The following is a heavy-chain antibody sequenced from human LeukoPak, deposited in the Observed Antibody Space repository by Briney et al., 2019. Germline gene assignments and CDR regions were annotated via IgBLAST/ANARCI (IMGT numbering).Heavy chain of an antibody. CDR2: IYPGDSDT. Sequence: GESLKISCKGSGYSFTSYWIGWVRQMPGKGLEWMGIIYPGDSDTRYSPSFQGQVTISADKSISTAYLQWGSLKASDTAIYYCARPDNYGAGSLSPYYFDYWGQGTLVAVSS. J-gene: IGHJ4*02. CDR3: ARPDNYGAGSLSPYYFDY. D-gene: IGHD3-10*01. V-gene: IGHV5-51*01. CDR1: GYSFTSYW.